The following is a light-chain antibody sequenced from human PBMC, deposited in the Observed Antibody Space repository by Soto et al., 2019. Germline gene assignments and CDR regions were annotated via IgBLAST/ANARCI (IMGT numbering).Light chain of an antibody. Sequence: VFTLSPCAVSVSTGKRPTLSCAASQSLRSNFVAWYQQKPGQAPRLLIYDTSSRATGIPDRFSGSGSGTDFTLTISRLEHEDFAVYHCQQYDSSPRTFGQGTKVDI. J-gene: IGKJ1*01. CDR2: DTS. CDR3: QQYDSSPRT. V-gene: IGKV3-20*01. CDR1: QSLRSNF.